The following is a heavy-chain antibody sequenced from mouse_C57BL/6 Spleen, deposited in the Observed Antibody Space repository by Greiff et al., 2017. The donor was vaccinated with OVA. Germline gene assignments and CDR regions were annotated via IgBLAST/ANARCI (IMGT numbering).Heavy chain of an antibody. CDR2: INYDGSST. CDR3: ARERGSSDYAMDY. Sequence: DVKLVESEGGLVQPGSSMKLSCTASGFTFSDYYMAWVRQVPEKGLEWVANINYDGSSTYYLDSLKSRFIISRDNAKNILYLQMSSLKSEDTATYYCARERGSSDYAMDYWGQGTSVTVSS. V-gene: IGHV5-16*01. D-gene: IGHD1-1*01. J-gene: IGHJ4*01. CDR1: GFTFSDYY.